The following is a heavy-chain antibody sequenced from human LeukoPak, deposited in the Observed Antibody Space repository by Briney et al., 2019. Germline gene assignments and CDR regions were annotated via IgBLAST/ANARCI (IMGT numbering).Heavy chain of an antibody. D-gene: IGHD3-16*02. CDR2: ICTSGST. Sequence: PSETLSLTCTVSGGSISSGSYYWSWIRQPAGKGLEWIGRICTSGSTNYNPSLKSRVTISVDTSKNRFSLKLSSVTAADTAVYYCARGPEDYDYVWGSYRSSDAFDIWGQGTMVTVSS. CDR3: ARGPEDYDYVWGSYRSSDAFDI. CDR1: GGSISSGSYY. J-gene: IGHJ3*02. V-gene: IGHV4-61*02.